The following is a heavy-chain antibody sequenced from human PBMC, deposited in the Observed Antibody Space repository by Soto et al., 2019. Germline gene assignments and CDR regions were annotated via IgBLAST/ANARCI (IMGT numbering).Heavy chain of an antibody. CDR2: INPSGGST. D-gene: IGHD5-12*01. Sequence: ASVKVSCKASGYTFTSYYMHWVRQAPGQGLEWMGIINPSGGSTSYAQKFQGRVTMTRDTSTSTVYMELSSLRSEDTAVYYCARDFLMATITDYYYCMDVWGQGTTVTVSS. CDR1: GYTFTSYY. V-gene: IGHV1-46*01. CDR3: ARDFLMATITDYYYCMDV. J-gene: IGHJ6*02.